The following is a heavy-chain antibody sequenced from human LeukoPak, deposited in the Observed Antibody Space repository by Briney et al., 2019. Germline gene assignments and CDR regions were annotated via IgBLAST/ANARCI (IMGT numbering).Heavy chain of an antibody. CDR2: INHSGST. J-gene: IGHJ4*02. D-gene: IGHD6-13*01. Sequence: PSETLSLTCAVYGGSFSGYYWSWIRQPPGKGLEWIGEINHSGSTNYNPSLKSRVTISVGTSKNQFSLKLSSVTAADTAVYYCAPVAAAGTGYWGQGTLVTVSS. CDR3: APVAAAGTGY. CDR1: GGSFSGYY. V-gene: IGHV4-34*01.